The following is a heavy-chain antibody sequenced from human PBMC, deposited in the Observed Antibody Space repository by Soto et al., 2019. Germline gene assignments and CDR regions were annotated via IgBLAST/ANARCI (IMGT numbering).Heavy chain of an antibody. CDR2: ISGSGGST. V-gene: IGHV3-23*01. CDR1: GFTFSSYA. Sequence: EGSLRLSCAASGFTFSSYAMSWVRQAPGKGLEWVSAISGSGGSTYYADSVKGRFTISRDNSKNTLYLQMNSLRAEDTAVYYCAKDQCVYAIIAYIFDYWGQGTLVTVSS. CDR3: AKDQCVYAIIAYIFDY. J-gene: IGHJ4*02. D-gene: IGHD2-8*01.